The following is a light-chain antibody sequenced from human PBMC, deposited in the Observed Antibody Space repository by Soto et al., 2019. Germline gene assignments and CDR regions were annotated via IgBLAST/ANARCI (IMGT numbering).Light chain of an antibody. V-gene: IGKV3-15*01. CDR3: QQYNNWPQT. Sequence: EIVLTQSPATLSVSPGERATLSCRASQSVSSYLAWYQQKPGQAPRLLIYDASTRATGIPARFSGSGSGTEFTLTISSLQSEDFAVYYCQQYNNWPQTFGQGTKVDI. J-gene: IGKJ1*01. CDR1: QSVSSY. CDR2: DAS.